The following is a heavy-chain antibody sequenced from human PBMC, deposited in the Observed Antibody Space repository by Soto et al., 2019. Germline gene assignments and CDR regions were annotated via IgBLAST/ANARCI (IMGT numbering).Heavy chain of an antibody. CDR1: GYSFTNSW. CDR2: IYPGDSDA. V-gene: IGHV5-51*01. CDR3: ARLKDYGDSFDY. J-gene: IGHJ4*01. D-gene: IGHD4-17*01. Sequence: GESLKISCKGSGYSFTNSWIGWVRQMPGKGLEWMGIIYPGDSDARYMPSFQGQITFSADKSINTAYLQWRSLKASDTALYYCARLKDYGDSFDYWGQGTLITVSS.